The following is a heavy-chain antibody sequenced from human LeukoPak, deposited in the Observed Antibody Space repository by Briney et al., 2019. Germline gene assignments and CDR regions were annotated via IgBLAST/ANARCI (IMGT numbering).Heavy chain of an antibody. Sequence: GGSLRPSCAASGFTFSTYSMNWVRQAPGKGLEWVSYISGSSGTIYYADSVKGRFTISRDNAKNSLYLQMNSLRAEDTAEYYCARRSEFGVLYYMDVWGKGTTVTVSS. V-gene: IGHV3-48*01. J-gene: IGHJ6*03. CDR1: GFTFSTYS. D-gene: IGHD3-16*01. CDR2: ISGSSGTI. CDR3: ARRSEFGVLYYMDV.